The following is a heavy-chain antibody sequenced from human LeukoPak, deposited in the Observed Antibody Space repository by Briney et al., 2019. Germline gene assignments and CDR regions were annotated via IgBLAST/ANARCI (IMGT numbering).Heavy chain of an antibody. Sequence: GGSLRLSCAASGFTVSSNYMSWVRQAPGKGLEWVSVIYSGGSTYYADSVKGRFTISRDNSKNTLYLQMNSLRAEDTAVYYCAAHYDSSGYYMGNFDYWGQGTLVTVSS. CDR2: IYSGGST. CDR1: GFTVSSNY. V-gene: IGHV3-53*01. D-gene: IGHD3-22*01. CDR3: AAHYDSSGYYMGNFDY. J-gene: IGHJ4*02.